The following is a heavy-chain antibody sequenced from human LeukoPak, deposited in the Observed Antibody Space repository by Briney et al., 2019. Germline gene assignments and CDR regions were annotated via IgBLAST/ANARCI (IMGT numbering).Heavy chain of an antibody. Sequence: SVKVSCKASGGTFSSYAISWVRRAPGQGLEWMGRIIPIFGTANYAQKFQGRVTITTDESTSTAYMELSSLRSEDTAVYYCARDPPTDYDFWSGYFDYWGQGTLVTVSS. CDR1: GGTFSSYA. CDR2: IIPIFGTA. V-gene: IGHV1-69*05. D-gene: IGHD3-3*01. J-gene: IGHJ4*02. CDR3: ARDPPTDYDFWSGYFDY.